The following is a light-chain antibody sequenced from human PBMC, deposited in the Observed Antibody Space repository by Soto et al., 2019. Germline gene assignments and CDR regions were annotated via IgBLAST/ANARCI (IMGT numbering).Light chain of an antibody. Sequence: EIVLTQSPVTPSLSPGERATLSCRASQSVSSSYLAWYQQKPGQAPRLLIYGASSRATGIPDRFSGSGSGTDFTLTISRLEPEDFAVYYCQQYGSSPTTFGQGTKVDIK. CDR2: GAS. J-gene: IGKJ1*01. CDR1: QSVSSSY. V-gene: IGKV3-20*01. CDR3: QQYGSSPTT.